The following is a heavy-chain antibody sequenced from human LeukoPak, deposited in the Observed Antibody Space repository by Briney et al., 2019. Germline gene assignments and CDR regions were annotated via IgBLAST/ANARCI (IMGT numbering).Heavy chain of an antibody. CDR2: ISGTGGRT. CDR1: GFTFSSYA. Sequence: PGGSLRLSCAASGFTFSSYAMSWVRQAPGKGLEWVSAISGTGGRTYYADSVKGRFTISRDNSKNTLYLQMDSLRVEDTAVYYCVRGLYGYWGQGTLVTVSS. J-gene: IGHJ4*02. CDR3: VRGLYGY. D-gene: IGHD4-17*01. V-gene: IGHV3-23*01.